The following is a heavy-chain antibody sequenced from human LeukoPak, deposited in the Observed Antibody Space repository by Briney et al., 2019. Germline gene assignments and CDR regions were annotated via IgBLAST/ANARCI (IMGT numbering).Heavy chain of an antibody. CDR2: ISSSGSTI. Sequence: GGSLRLSCAASGFTFSSYSMNWVRQAPGKGLEWVSYISSSGSTIFYADSVKGRFTISRDNAKNSLHVQMNSLRSEDTAVYYCATMGIAARRSSWFDPWGQEPWSPSP. CDR1: GFTFSSYS. V-gene: IGHV3-48*04. D-gene: IGHD6-6*01. CDR3: ATMGIAARRSSWFDP. J-gene: IGHJ5*02.